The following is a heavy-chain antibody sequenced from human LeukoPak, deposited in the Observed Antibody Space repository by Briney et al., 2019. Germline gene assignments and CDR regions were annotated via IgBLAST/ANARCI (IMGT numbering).Heavy chain of an antibody. D-gene: IGHD3-3*01. V-gene: IGHV1-8*01. CDR1: GFTFTSYD. J-gene: IGHJ4*02. CDR2: MNPNSGNT. CDR3: ARSPRSYYDFWSGPPLFDY. Sequence: VASVKVSCKASGFTFTSYDINWVRQAPGQGLEWMGWMNPNSGNTRYAQKVQGRITMTRDTSISTAYMELSSLRSEDTAVYYCARSPRSYYDFWSGPPLFDYWGQGTLVTVSS.